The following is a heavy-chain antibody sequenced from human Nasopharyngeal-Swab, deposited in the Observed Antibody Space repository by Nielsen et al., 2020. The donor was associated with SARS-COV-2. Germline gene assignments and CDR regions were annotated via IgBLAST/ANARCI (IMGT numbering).Heavy chain of an antibody. Sequence: ETLSLTCATFGFTFSPYTMTWVRQAPGKGLQWISYITSGNSVQYADSVRGRFTISRDNAKNSLYLQMNSLTAEDTAVYYCARERGGGYGDYWGQGTLVTVSS. V-gene: IGHV3-48*04. CDR3: ARERGGGYGDY. D-gene: IGHD5-12*01. CDR2: ITSGNSV. J-gene: IGHJ4*02. CDR1: GFTFSPYT.